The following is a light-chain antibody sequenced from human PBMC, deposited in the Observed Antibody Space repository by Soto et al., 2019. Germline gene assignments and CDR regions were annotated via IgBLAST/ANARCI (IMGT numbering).Light chain of an antibody. CDR3: QQET. Sequence: EIVLTQSPGTLSLSPGERATLSCRASQSVSSSYLAWYQQKPGQAPRLLIYGASSRATGIPDRFSGSGSGTDVTLTISRLEPEDLAVYYCQQETFGQGTKVEIK. V-gene: IGKV3-20*01. CDR1: QSVSSSY. CDR2: GAS. J-gene: IGKJ1*01.